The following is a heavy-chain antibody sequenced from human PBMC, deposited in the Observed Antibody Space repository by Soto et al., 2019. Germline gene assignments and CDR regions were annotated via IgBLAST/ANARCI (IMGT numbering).Heavy chain of an antibody. V-gene: IGHV4-4*02. D-gene: IGHD6-13*01. Sequence: QVQLQESGPGLVKPSGTLSLTCAVSGGSISTSNWWSWVRQPPGKGLEWIGEDYRTGSTNYNPSLDSRLTISVDKSKTQFSLKLTSVTAADTAVYYCARARATIAAAAIFDCWGQGALVTVSS. CDR2: DYRTGST. CDR1: GGSISTSNW. J-gene: IGHJ4*02. CDR3: ARARATIAAAAIFDC.